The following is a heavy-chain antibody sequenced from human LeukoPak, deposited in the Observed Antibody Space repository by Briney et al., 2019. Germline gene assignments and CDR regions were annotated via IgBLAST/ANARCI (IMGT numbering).Heavy chain of an antibody. J-gene: IGHJ4*02. CDR3: VRLYYYGSGTLMYYFDY. V-gene: IGHV4-39*01. Sequence: SETLSLTCTVSNVSISSRNHYWGWVRQPPGKGLEWNGKVYYLGPTYYNPSLQSRVTIAVDTSKNHFSLRLSSVTAADTAVYYCVRLYYYGSGTLMYYFDYWGQGTLVTVSS. D-gene: IGHD3-10*01. CDR2: VYYLGPT. CDR1: NVSISSRNHY.